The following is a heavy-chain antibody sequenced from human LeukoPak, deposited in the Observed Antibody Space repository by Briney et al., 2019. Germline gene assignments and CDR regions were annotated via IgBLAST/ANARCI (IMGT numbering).Heavy chain of an antibody. Sequence: SVKVSCKASGGTFSSYAISWVRQAPGQGLEWMGGIIPIFGTANYAQKFQGRVTITTDESTSTAYMELSSLRSEDTAVYYCAREDRFGRSLDYWGQGTLVTVSS. D-gene: IGHD3-10*01. CDR3: AREDRFGRSLDY. J-gene: IGHJ4*02. CDR2: IIPIFGTA. CDR1: GGTFSSYA. V-gene: IGHV1-69*05.